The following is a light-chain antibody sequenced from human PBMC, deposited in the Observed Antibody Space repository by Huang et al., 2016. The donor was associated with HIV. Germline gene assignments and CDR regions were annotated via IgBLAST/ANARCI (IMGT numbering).Light chain of an antibody. J-gene: IGKJ1*01. V-gene: IGKV3-15*01. CDR1: QSVSSN. Sequence: EIVMTQSPGTLSLSPGERATLSCRPSQSVSSNLAWYQHKPGHAPRLLIYGASTRATGVPARFSGSGSGTEFTLTISSLQSDDFVVYYCQQYQDWPRTFGQGTKVEIK. CDR2: GAS. CDR3: QQYQDWPRT.